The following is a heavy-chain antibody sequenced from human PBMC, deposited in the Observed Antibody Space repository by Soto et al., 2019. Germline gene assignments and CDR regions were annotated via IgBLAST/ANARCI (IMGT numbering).Heavy chain of an antibody. V-gene: IGHV3-66*01. D-gene: IGHD3-3*01. Sequence: EVQLVESGGGLVQPGGSLRLSCSASGFSVSSNYMSWVRQAPGKGLQWVSLVYSGGSTNYADSVKDRFIISRDNSKNTLYLQTNSLRPEETAVYYGARYYDSWSGYYAFDIWVQATVVSVSS. CDR1: GFSVSSNY. J-gene: IGHJ3*02. CDR2: VYSGGST. CDR3: ARYYDSWSGYYAFDI.